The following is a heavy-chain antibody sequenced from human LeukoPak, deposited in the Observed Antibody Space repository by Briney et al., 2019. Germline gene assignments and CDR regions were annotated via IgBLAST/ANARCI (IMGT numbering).Heavy chain of an antibody. CDR3: TVPQSGGNWFDP. Sequence: GGSLRLSCATSGFTFGSHYMSWVRQAPGKGPEWVANIKRDGSEKYYVDSVKGRFTISRDNAKNSLYLQMNSLRAEDTAVYFCTVPQSGGNWFDPWGPGTQVTVSS. D-gene: IGHD3-16*01. J-gene: IGHJ5*02. CDR2: IKRDGSEK. CDR1: GFTFGSHY. V-gene: IGHV3-7*05.